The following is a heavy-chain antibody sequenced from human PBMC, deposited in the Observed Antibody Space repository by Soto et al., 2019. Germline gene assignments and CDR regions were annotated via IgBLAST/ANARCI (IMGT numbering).Heavy chain of an antibody. CDR3: ARERPEEGDWFDP. J-gene: IGHJ5*02. CDR2: INPSGGST. Sequence: GASVKVSCKASGYTFTSYYMHWVRQAPGQGLEWMGIINPSGGSTSYAQKFQGRVTMTRDTSTSTIYMELSSLRSEDTAVYYCARERPEEGDWFDPWGQGTLVTVSS. CDR1: GYTFTSYY. V-gene: IGHV1-46*01.